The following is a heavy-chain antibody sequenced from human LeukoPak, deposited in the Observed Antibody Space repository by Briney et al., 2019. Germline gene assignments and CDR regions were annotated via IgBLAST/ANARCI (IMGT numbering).Heavy chain of an antibody. CDR3: ARDLGAVVPSYYFDY. CDR1: GYTFTSYY. V-gene: IGHV1-46*01. Sequence: ASVKVSCKASGYTFTSYYMHWVRQAPGQGLEWMGIINPSGGSTSYAQKFQGRVTMTRDTSTSTVYMELSSLRSEDTAVYYRARDLGAVVPSYYFDYWGQGTLVTVSS. J-gene: IGHJ4*02. CDR2: INPSGGST. D-gene: IGHD6-19*01.